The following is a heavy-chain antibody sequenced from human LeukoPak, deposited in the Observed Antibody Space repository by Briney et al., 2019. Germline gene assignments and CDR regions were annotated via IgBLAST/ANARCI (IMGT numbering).Heavy chain of an antibody. Sequence: ASVKVSCKASGYTFTSYDINWVRQATGQGLEWMGWMNPNSGNTGYVQKFQGRVTMTRNTSISTAYMELSSLRSEDTAVYYCARDMRGSQQPPDYWGQGTLVTVSS. CDR2: MNPNSGNT. CDR1: GYTFTSYD. D-gene: IGHD3-16*01. V-gene: IGHV1-8*01. CDR3: ARDMRGSQQPPDY. J-gene: IGHJ4*02.